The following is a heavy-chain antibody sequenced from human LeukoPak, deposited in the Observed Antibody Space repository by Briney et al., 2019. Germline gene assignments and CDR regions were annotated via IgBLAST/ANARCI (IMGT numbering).Heavy chain of an antibody. CDR1: GYTLTELS. CDR3: ARCIPPTDRIAAAGTWFFDY. J-gene: IGHJ4*02. D-gene: IGHD6-13*01. V-gene: IGHV1-24*01. CDR2: FDPEDGET. Sequence: GASVKVSCKVSGYTLTELSMHWVRQAPGKGLEWMGGFDPEDGETIYAQKFQGRVTMTEDTSTDTAYMELSSLRSDDTAVYYCARCIPPTDRIAAAGTWFFDYWGQGTLVTVSS.